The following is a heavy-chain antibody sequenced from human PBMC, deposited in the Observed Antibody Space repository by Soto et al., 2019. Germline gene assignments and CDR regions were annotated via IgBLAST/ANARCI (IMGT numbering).Heavy chain of an antibody. CDR1: GFTFSSYW. D-gene: IGHD6-6*01. Sequence: GGSLRLSCAASGFTFSSYWMHWVRQAPGKGLVWVSRINSDGSTTTYADSVKGRFTISRDNAKNTLYLQMSSLRAEDAAVYYCARSLNSGSTFDPWGQGTLVTVSS. V-gene: IGHV3-74*01. CDR2: INSDGSTT. J-gene: IGHJ5*02. CDR3: ARSLNSGSTFDP.